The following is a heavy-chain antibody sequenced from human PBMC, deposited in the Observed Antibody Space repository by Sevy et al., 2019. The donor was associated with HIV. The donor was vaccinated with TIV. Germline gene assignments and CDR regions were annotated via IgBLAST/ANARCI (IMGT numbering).Heavy chain of an antibody. V-gene: IGHV3-23*01. D-gene: IGHD6-19*01. CDR1: GFTFSSYA. Sequence: GGSLRLSCAASGFTFSSYAMSRVRQAPGKGLEWVSAISGSGGSTYYADSVKGRFTISRDNSKNTLYLQMNSLRAEDTAVYYCVMDRRLYYFDYWGQGTLVTVSS. CDR3: VMDRRLYYFDY. CDR2: ISGSGGST. J-gene: IGHJ4*02.